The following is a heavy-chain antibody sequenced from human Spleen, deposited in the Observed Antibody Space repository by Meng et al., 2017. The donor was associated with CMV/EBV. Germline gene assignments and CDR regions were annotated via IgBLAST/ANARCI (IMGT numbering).Heavy chain of an antibody. D-gene: IGHD3-3*01. CDR3: ARDVRFSKGFDM. V-gene: IGHV3-21*01. CDR2: ISARSNYI. CDR1: GFTFSSYE. Sequence: GGSLRLSCAASGFTFSSYEMNWVRQAPGKGLEWVSSISARSNYIYEADSVKGRFTISRDDGKKSLYLQMNSLRAEDTAVYYCARDVRFSKGFDMWGQGTVVTVSS. J-gene: IGHJ3*02.